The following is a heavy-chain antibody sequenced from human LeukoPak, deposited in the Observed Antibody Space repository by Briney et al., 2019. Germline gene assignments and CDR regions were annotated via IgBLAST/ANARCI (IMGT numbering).Heavy chain of an antibody. J-gene: IGHJ6*02. D-gene: IGHD1-26*01. Sequence: GGSLRLSCEASGFTFDAYAMHWVRRAPGKGLEWVSLINKDGSATYYADSVKGRFTISRDNSKNSLYLQMNSLRSEDTALYYCATWAFYHSLDVWGQGTTVTVSS. V-gene: IGHV3-43*02. CDR1: GFTFDAYA. CDR2: INKDGSAT. CDR3: ATWAFYHSLDV.